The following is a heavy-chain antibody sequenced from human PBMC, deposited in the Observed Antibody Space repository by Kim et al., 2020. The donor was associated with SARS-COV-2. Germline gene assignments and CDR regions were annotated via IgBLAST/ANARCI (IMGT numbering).Heavy chain of an antibody. V-gene: IGHV3-33*01. Sequence: KYYPDSVKGRFTISRDNSPNTLYLQMNSLRAEDTAVYYCARDTRDYYGMDVWGQGTTVTVSS. CDR2: K. CDR3: ARDTRDYYGMDV. J-gene: IGHJ6*02.